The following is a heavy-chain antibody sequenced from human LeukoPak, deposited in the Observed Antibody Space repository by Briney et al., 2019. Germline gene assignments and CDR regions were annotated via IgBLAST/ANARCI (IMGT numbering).Heavy chain of an antibody. D-gene: IGHD3-22*01. J-gene: IGHJ5*01. CDR2: ISYDGSNK. Sequence: GRSLRLSCAASGFTFSSYGMHWVRQAPGKGLEWVAVISYDGSNKYYADSVKGRFTISRDNSKNTLYLQMNSLRAEDTAVYYCAKGRYYYDRIALPDSWGQGTLVTVSS. CDR3: AKGRYYYDRIALPDS. CDR1: GFTFSSYG. V-gene: IGHV3-30*18.